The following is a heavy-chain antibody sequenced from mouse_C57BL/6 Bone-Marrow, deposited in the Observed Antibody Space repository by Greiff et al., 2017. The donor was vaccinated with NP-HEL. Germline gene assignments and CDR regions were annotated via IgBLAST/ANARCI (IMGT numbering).Heavy chain of an antibody. CDR2: IDPENGDT. D-gene: IGHD2-2*01. Sequence: EVQLQQSGAELVRPGASVKLSCTASGFNIKDDYMHWVKQRPEQGLEWIGWIDPENGDTEYASQFQGKATLTADTSSNTAYLQISSLTSEDTAVYYCTTPYGYHWYVDVWGTGTTVTVSS. CDR3: TTPYGYHWYVDV. J-gene: IGHJ1*03. CDR1: GFNIKDDY. V-gene: IGHV14-4*01.